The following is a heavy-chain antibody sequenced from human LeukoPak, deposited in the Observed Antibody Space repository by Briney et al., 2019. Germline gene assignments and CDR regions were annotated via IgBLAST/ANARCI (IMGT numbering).Heavy chain of an antibody. V-gene: IGHV3-48*01. J-gene: IGHJ3*02. CDR3: ARQIVENAFDI. CDR1: GFTFSSYS. CDR2: ISSSSSTI. D-gene: IGHD3-22*01. Sequence: GGSLRLSCAASGFTFSSYSMNWVRQAPGKGLEWVSYISSSSSTIYYADSVKGRFTISRDNAKNSLYLQMNSLRAEDTAVYYCARQIVENAFDIWGQGTMVTVPS.